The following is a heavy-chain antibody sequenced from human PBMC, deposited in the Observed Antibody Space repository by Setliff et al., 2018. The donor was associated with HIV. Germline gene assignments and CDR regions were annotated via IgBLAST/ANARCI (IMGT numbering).Heavy chain of an antibody. D-gene: IGHD3-16*01. V-gene: IGHV3-15*07. CDR3: TRVRRGSNSWGGYEGGYDY. CDR2: VKSMTEGGPT. J-gene: IGHJ4*02. Sequence: GSLRLSCVVSGLAYKNAWMNWVRQAPGGGLEWVGRVKSMTEGGPTDYAAPVRGRFIITRDDSKSIAYLQMNSLTTEDTAVYFCTRVRRGSNSWGGYEGGYDYWGQGTLVTVSS. CDR1: GLAYKNAW.